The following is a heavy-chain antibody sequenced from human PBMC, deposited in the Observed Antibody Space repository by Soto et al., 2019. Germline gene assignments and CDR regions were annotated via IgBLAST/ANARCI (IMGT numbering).Heavy chain of an antibody. CDR2: INAGNGNT. CDR3: ARTGSCTSTSCYGAFDI. Sequence: GASVKVSCKASVYTFTSYAIHWVRQAPGQRLEWMGWINAGNGNTKYSPKFQGRVTITRDTSASTAYMELSSLRSEDTAVYYCARTGSCTSTSCYGAFDIWGQGTMVTVSS. CDR1: VYTFTSYA. J-gene: IGHJ3*02. V-gene: IGHV1-3*01. D-gene: IGHD2-2*01.